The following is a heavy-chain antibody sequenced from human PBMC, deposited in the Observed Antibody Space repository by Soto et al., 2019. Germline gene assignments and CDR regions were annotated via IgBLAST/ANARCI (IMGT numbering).Heavy chain of an antibody. CDR2: ISGSGGST. CDR1: GFTFSSYA. J-gene: IGHJ4*02. V-gene: IGHV3-23*01. Sequence: EVQLLESGGGLVQPGGSLRLSCAASGFTFSSYAMSWVRQAPGKGLEWVSAISGSGGSTYYADSVKGRFTISRDNSKNTLYLQMNSLRAEDPAVYYCANDYGDYFLGYWGQGTLVTVSS. D-gene: IGHD4-17*01. CDR3: ANDYGDYFLGY.